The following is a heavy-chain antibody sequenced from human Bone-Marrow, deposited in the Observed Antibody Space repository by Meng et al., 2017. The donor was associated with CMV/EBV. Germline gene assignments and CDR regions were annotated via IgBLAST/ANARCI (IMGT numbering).Heavy chain of an antibody. CDR1: GYTFTGYY. V-gene: IGHV1-2*02. CDR3: ARGKRAGSCNWFDP. Sequence: ASVKVSCQASGYTFTGYYMHWVRQAPGQGLEWMGWINPNSGGTNYAQKFQGRVTMTRDTSISTAYMALSSLRSDDTAVYYCARGKRAGSCNWFDPWGQGTLVTVSS. J-gene: IGHJ5*02. CDR2: INPNSGGT.